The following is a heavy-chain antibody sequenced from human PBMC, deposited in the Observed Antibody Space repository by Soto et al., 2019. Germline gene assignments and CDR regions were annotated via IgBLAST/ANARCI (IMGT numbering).Heavy chain of an antibody. D-gene: IGHD3-10*01. V-gene: IGHV3-23*01. CDR1: GFTFSSYA. Sequence: GGSLRLSCAASGFTFSSYAMSWVRQAPGKGLEWVSAISGSGGSTYYADSVKGRFTISRDNSKNTLYLQMNSLRAEDTAVYYCAKAEKGTRITMVRGPFDYRGQGTLVTVSS. CDR3: AKAEKGTRITMVRGPFDY. CDR2: ISGSGGST. J-gene: IGHJ4*02.